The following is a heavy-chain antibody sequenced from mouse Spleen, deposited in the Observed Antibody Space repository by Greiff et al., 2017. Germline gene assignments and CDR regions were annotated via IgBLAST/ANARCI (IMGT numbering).Heavy chain of an antibody. CDR1: GFTFSDYG. CDR3: ARPIYYDYHYAMDY. Sequence: DVMLVESGGGLVKPGGSLKLSCAASGFTFSDYGMHWVRQAPEKGLEWVAYISSGSSTIYYADTVKGRFTISRDNAKNTLFLQMTSLRSEDTAMYYCARPIYYDYHYAMDYWGQGTSVTVSS. CDR2: ISSGSSTI. J-gene: IGHJ4*01. V-gene: IGHV5-17*01. D-gene: IGHD2-4*01.